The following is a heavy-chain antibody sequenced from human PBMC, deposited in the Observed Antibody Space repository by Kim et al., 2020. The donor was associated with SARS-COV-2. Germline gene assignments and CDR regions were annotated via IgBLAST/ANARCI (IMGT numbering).Heavy chain of an antibody. CDR3: ARETDGWRRAFDI. Sequence: GGSLRLSCAASGFTFSSYGMHWVRQAPGKGLEWVAVIWYDGSNKYYADSVKGRFTISRDNSKNTLYLQMNSLRAEDTAVYYCARETDGWRRAFDIWGQGTMVTVSS. CDR1: GFTFSSYG. CDR2: IWYDGSNK. D-gene: IGHD6-19*01. V-gene: IGHV3-33*01. J-gene: IGHJ3*02.